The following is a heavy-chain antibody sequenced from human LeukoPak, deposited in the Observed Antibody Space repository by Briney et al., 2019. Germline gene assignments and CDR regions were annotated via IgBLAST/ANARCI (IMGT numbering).Heavy chain of an antibody. CDR2: IYYSGST. J-gene: IGHJ4*02. CDR1: GGSISSSSYY. Sequence: SETLSLTCTVSGGSISSSSYYWGWIRQPPGKGLEWIGSIYYSGSTYYNPSLKSRVTISVDTSKNQFSLKLSSVTAADTAVYYCARTGGVVRGPQSPYWGQGTLVTVSS. V-gene: IGHV4-39*07. D-gene: IGHD3-10*01. CDR3: ARTGGVVRGPQSPY.